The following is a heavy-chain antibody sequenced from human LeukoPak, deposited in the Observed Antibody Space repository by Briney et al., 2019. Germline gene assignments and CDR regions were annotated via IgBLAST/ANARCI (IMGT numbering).Heavy chain of an antibody. CDR2: ISTNTGNP. Sequence: GASVKVSCKASGYTFTSYAMNWVRRAPGQGLEWMGWISTNTGNPTYAQGFTGRFVFSLDTSVSAAYLQINSLKAEDTAVYYCTRDYGDYVLAYWGQGTLVTVSS. J-gene: IGHJ4*02. CDR3: TRDYGDYVLAY. V-gene: IGHV7-4-1*02. CDR1: GYTFTSYA. D-gene: IGHD4-17*01.